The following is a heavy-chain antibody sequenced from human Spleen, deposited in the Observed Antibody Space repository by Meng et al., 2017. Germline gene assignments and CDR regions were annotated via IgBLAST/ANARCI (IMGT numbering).Heavy chain of an antibody. D-gene: IGHD4-23*01. Sequence: QVQLVESGEGLVKPGGSLRLSCAASGFTFSDYYMSWIRQAPGKGLEWISYISTSGNTIYYTDSVKGRFAISRDNAKNSLYLQMSSLRAEDTAVYYCARDRDYGGFDYWGPGTLVTVSS. J-gene: IGHJ4*02. CDR1: GFTFSDYY. CDR2: ISTSGNTI. V-gene: IGHV3-11*04. CDR3: ARDRDYGGFDY.